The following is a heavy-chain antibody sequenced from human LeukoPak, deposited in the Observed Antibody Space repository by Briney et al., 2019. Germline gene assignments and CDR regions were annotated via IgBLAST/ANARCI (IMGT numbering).Heavy chain of an antibody. V-gene: IGHV3-33*01. J-gene: IGHJ4*02. CDR3: ARGATPMNFDY. CDR2: IWYDGNVK. Sequence: GGSLRLSCAASGFSLSSSGMHWVRQAPGKGLEWVAIIWYDGNVKYHADSVKGRFTISRDNSKNTLFLQMDSLRAEDTAVYFCARGATPMNFDYWGQGTLVTVSS. CDR1: GFSLSSSG.